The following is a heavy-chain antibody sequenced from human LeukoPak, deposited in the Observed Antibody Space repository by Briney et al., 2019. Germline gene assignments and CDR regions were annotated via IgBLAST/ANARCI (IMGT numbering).Heavy chain of an antibody. CDR1: GGSFSGYY. Sequence: SETLSLTCAVYGGSFSGYYWNWIRQPPGKGLEWIGEINHSGSTNYNPSLKSRVTMSVDTSKNQFSLKLSSVTAADTAVYYCARETYYYDSSGYYPGFDYWGQGTLVTVSS. CDR3: ARETYYYDSSGYYPGFDY. V-gene: IGHV4-34*01. J-gene: IGHJ4*02. CDR2: INHSGST. D-gene: IGHD3-22*01.